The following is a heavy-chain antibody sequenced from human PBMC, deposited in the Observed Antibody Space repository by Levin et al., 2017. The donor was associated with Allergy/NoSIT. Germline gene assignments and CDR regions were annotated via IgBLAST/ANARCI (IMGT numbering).Heavy chain of an antibody. D-gene: IGHD6-6*01. CDR2: ISSSGSYI. V-gene: IGHV3-21*01. CDR1: GFTFSSYS. Sequence: GESLKISCAASGFTFSSYSMNWVRQAPGKGLDWVSSISSSGSYIYYADSVKGRFTISRDNAKNSVYLQMDSLRAEDTAVYFCAKSVAARLDWFDPWGQGTLVTVSS. J-gene: IGHJ5*02. CDR3: AKSVAARLDWFDP.